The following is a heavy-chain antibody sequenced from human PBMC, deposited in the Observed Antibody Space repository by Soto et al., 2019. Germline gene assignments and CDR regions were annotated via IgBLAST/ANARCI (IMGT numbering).Heavy chain of an antibody. CDR1: GFTLSNFW. V-gene: IGHV3-7*01. D-gene: IGHD4-17*01. Sequence: EVQLVESGGDLAQPGGSLRLSCAASGFTLSNFWWNWVRQAPGKGLEWVANIKQGGIEKNYVDSVKGRFTISRDDTKNSLFLQMNNLRAEDTAIYYCLVTTSAFDIWGRGTTVTVSS. J-gene: IGHJ3*02. CDR3: LVTTSAFDI. CDR2: IKQGGIEK.